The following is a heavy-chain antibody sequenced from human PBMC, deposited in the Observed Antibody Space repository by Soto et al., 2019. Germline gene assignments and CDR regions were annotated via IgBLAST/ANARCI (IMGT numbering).Heavy chain of an antibody. J-gene: IGHJ4*02. CDR2: IWYDASKQ. V-gene: IGHV3-33*01. Sequence: PGGSLRLSCETSGFSFSVYGMHWVRQAPGKGLEWVAVIWYDASKQFYAASVEGRFTISRDNSKNTLYLQLNSLTADDTAVYYCARPSMSAPGTYWGQGALVTVSS. CDR1: GFSFSVYG. CDR3: ARPSMSAPGTY. D-gene: IGHD6-13*01.